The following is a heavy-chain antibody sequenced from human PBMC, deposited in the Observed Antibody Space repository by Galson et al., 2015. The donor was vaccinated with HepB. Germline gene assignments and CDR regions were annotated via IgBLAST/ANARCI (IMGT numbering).Heavy chain of an antibody. CDR2: IWYDGSNK. Sequence: SLRLSCAASGFTFSSYGMHWVRQAPGKGLEWVAVIWYDGSNKYYADSVKGRFTIYRDNSKNTLYLQMNSLRAEDTAVYYCARDPHYYDSRGWFDPWGQGTLVTVSS. CDR3: ARDPHYYDSRGWFDP. D-gene: IGHD3-22*01. CDR1: GFTFSSYG. V-gene: IGHV3-33*08. J-gene: IGHJ5*02.